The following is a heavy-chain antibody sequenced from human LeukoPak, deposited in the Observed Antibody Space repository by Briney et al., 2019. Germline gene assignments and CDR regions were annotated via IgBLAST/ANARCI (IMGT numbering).Heavy chain of an antibody. D-gene: IGHD3-22*01. J-gene: IGHJ4*02. CDR1: GFSFDEHG. CDR2: INWNGGIT. CDR3: VKSYYDSTNYHYVRYFDY. Sequence: GGSLRLSCAASGFSFDEHGMSWVRQAPGKGLEWVSGINWNGGITGYADSEKGRFTISRDNAKNSLFLQMNSLRAEDTAFYYCVKSYYDSTNYHYVRYFDYWGQGTLVTVSS. V-gene: IGHV3-20*04.